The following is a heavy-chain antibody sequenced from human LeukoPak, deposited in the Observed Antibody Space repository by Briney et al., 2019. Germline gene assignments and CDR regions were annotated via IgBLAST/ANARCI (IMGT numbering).Heavy chain of an antibody. CDR2: IDWDYDK. J-gene: IGHJ3*02. CDR3: ARIRLPSHAIAAAGVNAFDI. Sequence: SGPTLVNPTQTLTLTCTFSGFSLSTSGMCVSWIRQPPGKALEWLARIDWDYDKYYSTSLKTRLTISKDTSKNQVVLTMTNMDPVDTATYYCARIRLPSHAIAAAGVNAFDIWGQGTMVTVSS. CDR1: GFSLSTSGMC. D-gene: IGHD6-13*01. V-gene: IGHV2-70*11.